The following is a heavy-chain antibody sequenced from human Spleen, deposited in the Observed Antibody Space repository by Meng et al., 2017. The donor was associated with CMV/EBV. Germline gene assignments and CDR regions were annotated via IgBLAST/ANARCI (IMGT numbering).Heavy chain of an antibody. J-gene: IGHJ1*01. D-gene: IGHD2-2*01. CDR3: ARSPMGPCSTTTCYPAYFQH. Sequence: GESLKISCAASGFTFDDSTMHWVRQAPGKGLEWVSLINWAGGSRHYADSVKGRFTISRDDSKNSLYLQMNSLRTEDTAFYYCARSPMGPCSTTTCYPAYFQHWGQGTLVTVSS. CDR2: INWAGGSR. CDR1: GFTFDDST. V-gene: IGHV3-43*01.